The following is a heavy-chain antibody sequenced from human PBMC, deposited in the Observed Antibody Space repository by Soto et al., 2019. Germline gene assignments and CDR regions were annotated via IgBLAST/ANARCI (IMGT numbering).Heavy chain of an antibody. V-gene: IGHV2-5*02. Sequence: SGPTLVKPTQTLTLTCTFSGFSLSTSGVGVGWIRQPPGKALEWLALIYWDDDKRYSPSLKSRLTITKDTSKNQVVLTMTNMDPVDTATYYCAHSPVRTLLWFGELLYGGWFDPWGQGTLVTVSS. CDR2: IYWDDDK. CDR1: GFSLSTSGVG. J-gene: IGHJ5*02. D-gene: IGHD3-10*01. CDR3: AHSPVRTLLWFGELLYGGWFDP.